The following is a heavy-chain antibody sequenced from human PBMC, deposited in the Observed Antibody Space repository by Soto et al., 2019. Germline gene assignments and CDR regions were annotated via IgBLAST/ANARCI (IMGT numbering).Heavy chain of an antibody. J-gene: IGHJ5*02. D-gene: IGHD6-19*01. V-gene: IGHV1-2*02. Sequence: ASVKVSCKASGYTFTGYYMHWVRQAPGQGLEWMGWINPNSGGTNYAQKFQGRVTMTRDTSISTAYMELSRLRSDDTAVYYCARACPRIYSSGWSPAVWFDPWGQGTLVTVSS. CDR1: GYTFTGYY. CDR3: ARACPRIYSSGWSPAVWFDP. CDR2: INPNSGGT.